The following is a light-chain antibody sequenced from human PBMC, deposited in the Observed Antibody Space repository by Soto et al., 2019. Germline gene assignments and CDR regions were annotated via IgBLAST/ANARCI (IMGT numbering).Light chain of an antibody. CDR3: QQYNSYSWT. V-gene: IGKV1-5*03. CDR1: QTISSW. Sequence: DIKMNQSPSTLSGSIGDRVTMTCRASQTISSWLAWYQQKPGKAPKLLIYKASTLKSGVPSRFSGSGSGTEFTLTISSLQPDDFATYYCQQYNSYSWTFGQGTKVDIK. J-gene: IGKJ1*01. CDR2: KAS.